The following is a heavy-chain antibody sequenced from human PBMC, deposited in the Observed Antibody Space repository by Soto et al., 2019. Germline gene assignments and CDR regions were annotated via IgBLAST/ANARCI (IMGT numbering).Heavy chain of an antibody. CDR2: IYHTGTT. J-gene: IGHJ4*02. V-gene: IGHV4-4*02. Sequence: SETLSLTCAVSGGSISSLNWWIWVRQPPGKGLEWIGEIYHTGTTNYNPSLRSRVTISVDNSRDQFSLDLNSVTPADTAVYYCARAQRRYNHHDYCGQGTLVTVSS. CDR1: GGSISSLNW. D-gene: IGHD1-20*01. CDR3: ARAQRRYNHHDY.